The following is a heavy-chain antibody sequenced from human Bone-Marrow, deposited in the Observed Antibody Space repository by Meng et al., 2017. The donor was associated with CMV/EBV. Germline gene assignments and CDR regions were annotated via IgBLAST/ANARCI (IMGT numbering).Heavy chain of an antibody. V-gene: IGHV4-61*01. J-gene: IGHJ4*02. D-gene: IGHD5-18*01. CDR2: IYYSGST. CDR3: ASGYSFGKFDY. CDR1: GGSVSSGSYY. Sequence: SEPLSLTCTVSGGSVSSGSYYWSWIRQPPGKGLEWIGYIYYSGSTNYNPSLKSRVTISVDTSKNQFSLKLSSVTAADTAVYYCASGYSFGKFDYWGQGTLVTVSS.